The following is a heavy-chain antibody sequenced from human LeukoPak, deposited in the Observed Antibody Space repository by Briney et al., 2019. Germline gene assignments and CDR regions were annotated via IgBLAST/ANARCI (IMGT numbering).Heavy chain of an antibody. CDR1: GFTFNSYA. D-gene: IGHD3-3*01. CDR3: AKDLSYDFWSGYSLDY. J-gene: IGHJ4*02. Sequence: PGGSLRLSCAASGFTFNSYAMSWVRQAPWKGLEWVSAIGGSGGSTYYADSVKGRFTISRDNSKNTLYLQMNSLRAEDTAVYYCAKDLSYDFWSGYSLDYWGQGTLVTVSS. V-gene: IGHV3-23*01. CDR2: IGGSGGST.